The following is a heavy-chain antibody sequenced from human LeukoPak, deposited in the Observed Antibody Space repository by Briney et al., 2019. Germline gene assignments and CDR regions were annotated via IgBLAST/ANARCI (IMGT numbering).Heavy chain of an antibody. CDR3: ARRGSDQGSGLDP. Sequence: SETLSLTCTVSGGSISSYYWSWIRQPPGKGLEWIGYIYYSGTTNYNPSLKSRVTISVDTSKNQFSLKLSSVTAADTAVYYCARRGSDQGSGLDPWGQGTLVTVSS. J-gene: IGHJ5*02. D-gene: IGHD3-10*01. CDR1: GGSISSYY. V-gene: IGHV4-59*08. CDR2: IYYSGTT.